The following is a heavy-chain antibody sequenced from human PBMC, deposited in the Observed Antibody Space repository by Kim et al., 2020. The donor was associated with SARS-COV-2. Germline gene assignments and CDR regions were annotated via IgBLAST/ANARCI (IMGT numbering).Heavy chain of an antibody. CDR2: ISSSSSYT. J-gene: IGHJ3*02. D-gene: IGHD3-22*01. CDR3: AREVLTYYYDSSGYPLGAFDI. Sequence: GGSLRLSCAASGFTFSDYYMSWIRQAPGKGLEWVSYISSSSSYTNYADSVKGRFTISRDNAKNSLYLQMNSLRAEDTAVYYCAREVLTYYYDSSGYPLGAFDIWGQGTIVTVSS. CDR1: GFTFSDYY. V-gene: IGHV3-11*05.